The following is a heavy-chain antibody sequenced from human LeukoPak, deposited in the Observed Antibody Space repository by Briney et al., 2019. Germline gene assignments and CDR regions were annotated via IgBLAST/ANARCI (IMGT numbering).Heavy chain of an antibody. D-gene: IGHD3-22*01. V-gene: IGHV4-39*01. J-gene: IGHJ4*02. CDR1: GGSISSSSYY. CDR2: IYYGGSA. Sequence: SETLSLTCTISGGSISSSSYYWGWIRQPPGKGLEWIGSIYYGGSAYYNPSLKSRVTISVDTSKNQFSLKLSSVTATDTSVYYCARLDEMGAHYSDSRGHFDYWGQGILVTVSS. CDR3: ARLDEMGAHYSDSRGHFDY.